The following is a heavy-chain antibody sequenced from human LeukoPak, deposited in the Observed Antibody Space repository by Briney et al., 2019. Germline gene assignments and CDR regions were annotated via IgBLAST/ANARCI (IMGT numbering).Heavy chain of an antibody. J-gene: IGHJ3*02. D-gene: IGHD4-23*01. CDR3: ATLTGGDDAFDI. V-gene: IGHV4-59*01. CDR1: GGSISSYY. Sequence: SETLSLTCTVSGGSISSYYWSWLRQPPGKGLEWIGYIFYTGSTNYNPSLKSRVTISVLTSKNRFSLKLSSVTAADTAVYYCATLTGGDDAFDIWGQGTMVTVSS. CDR2: IFYTGST.